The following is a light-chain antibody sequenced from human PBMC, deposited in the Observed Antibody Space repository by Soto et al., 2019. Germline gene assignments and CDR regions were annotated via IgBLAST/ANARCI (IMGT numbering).Light chain of an antibody. J-gene: IGLJ2*01. V-gene: IGLV6-57*04. CDR3: QSFDSSNSVL. CDR2: EDD. CDR1: SGSIASNY. Sequence: NFMLTQPHSVSESPGKTVTISCAHTSGSIASNYVQWYQQRPGSAPTTVIYEDDQRPSGVPDRFSGSIDASSDSASLTISGLKTEDEDVYYCQSFDSSNSVLVGGGTKLTVL.